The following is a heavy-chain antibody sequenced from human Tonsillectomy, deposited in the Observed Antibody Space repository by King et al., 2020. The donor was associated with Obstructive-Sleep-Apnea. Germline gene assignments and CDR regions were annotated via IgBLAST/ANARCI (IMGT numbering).Heavy chain of an antibody. Sequence: EQLVQSGAEVKKPGASVKDSCKASGYTFTGYYMHWVRQAPGQGLEWMGWINPNSGGTNYAQKFQGRVTMTRDTSISTAYMELSRLRSDDTAVYYCARDQDIGSGLNFDYWGQGTLVTVSS. D-gene: IGHD6-19*01. V-gene: IGHV1-2*02. CDR2: INPNSGGT. J-gene: IGHJ4*02. CDR3: ARDQDIGSGLNFDY. CDR1: GYTFTGYY.